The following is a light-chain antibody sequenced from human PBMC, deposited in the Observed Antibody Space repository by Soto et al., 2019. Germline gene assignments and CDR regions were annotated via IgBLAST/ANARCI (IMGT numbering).Light chain of an antibody. CDR1: SSNIGSNY. V-gene: IGLV1-47*01. J-gene: IGLJ2*01. Sequence: QSVLTQPPSASGPPGQRVTISCSGSSSNIGSNYVYWYHQLPGTAPKLLIYRNNQRPSGVPDRFSGSKSGTSASLAISGLRSEDEADYYCAAWDDSLSGPLVFGGGTKLTVL. CDR2: RNN. CDR3: AAWDDSLSGPLV.